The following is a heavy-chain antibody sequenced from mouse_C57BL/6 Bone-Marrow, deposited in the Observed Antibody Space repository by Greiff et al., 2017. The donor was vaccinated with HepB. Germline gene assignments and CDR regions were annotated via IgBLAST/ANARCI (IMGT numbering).Heavy chain of an antibody. Sequence: EVKLQESGPGLVKPSQSLSLTCSVTGYSITSGYYWNWIRQFPGNKLEWMGYISYDGSNNYNPSLKNRISITRDTSKNQFFLKLNSVTTEDTATYYCASSNWDGEAYWGQGTLVTVSA. CDR1: GYSITSGYY. J-gene: IGHJ3*01. V-gene: IGHV3-6*01. CDR2: ISYDGSN. D-gene: IGHD4-1*01. CDR3: ASSNWDGEAY.